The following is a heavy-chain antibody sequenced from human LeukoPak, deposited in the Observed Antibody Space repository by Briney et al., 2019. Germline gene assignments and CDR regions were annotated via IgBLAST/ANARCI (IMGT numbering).Heavy chain of an antibody. Sequence: GGSLRLSCAASGFTFSSYAMSWVRQAPGKGLEWVSAISGSGGSTYYAGSVKGRFTISRDNSKNTLYLQMNSLRAEDTAVYYCAKGHEQQLALSDYWGQGTLVTVSS. CDR3: AKGHEQQLALSDY. V-gene: IGHV3-23*01. D-gene: IGHD6-13*01. CDR2: ISGSGGST. J-gene: IGHJ4*02. CDR1: GFTFSSYA.